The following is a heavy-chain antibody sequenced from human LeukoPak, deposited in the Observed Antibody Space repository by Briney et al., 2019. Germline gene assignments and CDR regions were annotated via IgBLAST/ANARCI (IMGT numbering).Heavy chain of an antibody. CDR3: AKDLYQFGGSVVAS. CDR2: IWSDGSNQ. CDR1: GFSFSNYG. J-gene: IGHJ4*02. V-gene: IGHV3-33*03. D-gene: IGHD3-10*01. Sequence: GGSLRLSCAASGFSFSNYGMHWVRQAPGKGLEWVAVIWSDGSNQYYADSVKGRFSISRDNSKNTLYLDMKNLRAEDMALYYCAKDLYQFGGSVVASWGQGTLVTVSS.